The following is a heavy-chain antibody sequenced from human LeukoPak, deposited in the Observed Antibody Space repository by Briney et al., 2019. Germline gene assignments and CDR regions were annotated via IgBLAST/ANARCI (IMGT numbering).Heavy chain of an antibody. CDR2: INPNSGGT. CDR1: GYTFTGYY. J-gene: IGHJ1*01. D-gene: IGHD6-19*01. CDR3: ATDLIAVANSRSAEYFQH. Sequence: AASVKVSCKASGYTFTGYYMHWVRQAPGQGLEWMGWINPNSGGTNYAQKFQGRVTMTRDTSISTAYMELSRLRSDDTAVYYCATDLIAVANSRSAEYFQHWGQGTLVTVSS. V-gene: IGHV1-2*02.